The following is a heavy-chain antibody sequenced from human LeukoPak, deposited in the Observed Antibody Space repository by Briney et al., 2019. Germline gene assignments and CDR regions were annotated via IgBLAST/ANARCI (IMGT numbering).Heavy chain of an antibody. CDR3: ATETFYYDSSGYGDAFDI. CDR2: YDPEDGET. D-gene: IGHD3-22*01. CDR1: GYSLTELS. J-gene: IGHJ3*02. V-gene: IGHV1-24*01. Sequence: ASVKVSCKVSGYSLTELSMHWVRQAPGKGLEWMGGYDPEDGETKYAQKLQGRVTMTEDTATDTAYMELSSLKASDTAMYYCATETFYYDSSGYGDAFDIWGQGTMVTVSS.